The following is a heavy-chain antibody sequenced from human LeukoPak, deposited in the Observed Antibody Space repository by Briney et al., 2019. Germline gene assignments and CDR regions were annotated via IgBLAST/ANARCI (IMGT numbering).Heavy chain of an antibody. CDR2: ISSGGSTI. Sequence: PGGSLRLSCAASGFTFSIYSMNWVRQAPGKGLEWVSHISSGGSTIYYADSVKGRFTISRDNAKNSLYLQMNSLRAEDTAVYYCARDYYDSSGYSTADAFDFWGQGTMVTVSS. V-gene: IGHV3-48*04. D-gene: IGHD3-22*01. J-gene: IGHJ3*01. CDR1: GFTFSIYS. CDR3: ARDYYDSSGYSTADAFDF.